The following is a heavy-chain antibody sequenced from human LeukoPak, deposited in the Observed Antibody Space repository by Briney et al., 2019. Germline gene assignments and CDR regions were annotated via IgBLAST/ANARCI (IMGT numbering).Heavy chain of an antibody. J-gene: IGHJ4*02. CDR1: GFTFSSYS. CDR2: ISSSSDYI. V-gene: IGHV3-21*01. Sequence: GGSLRLSCAASGFTFSSYSMNWVRQAPGKGLEWVSFISSSSDYIYYADSVKGRFTISRDNAKNSLYLQMNSLRAEDTAVYYCARGLSGTRFDYWGQGTLVTVYS. D-gene: IGHD1-7*01. CDR3: ARGLSGTRFDY.